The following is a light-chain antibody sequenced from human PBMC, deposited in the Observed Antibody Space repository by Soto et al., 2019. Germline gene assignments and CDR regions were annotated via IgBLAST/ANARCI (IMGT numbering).Light chain of an antibody. CDR1: QSVSSSY. J-gene: IGKJ1*01. V-gene: IGKV3-20*01. Sequence: EIVLTQSPGTLSLSPGERATLSCRASQSVSSSYLAWYQQKPGQAPRLLIYGASSRATGIPDRFSGSGSGTDFTLTISRLEPEDLAVYYCQQYGSSPATCGQGTKVEIK. CDR2: GAS. CDR3: QQYGSSPAT.